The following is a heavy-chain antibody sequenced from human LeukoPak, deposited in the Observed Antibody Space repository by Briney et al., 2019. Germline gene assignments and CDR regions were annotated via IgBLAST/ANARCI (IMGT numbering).Heavy chain of an antibody. CDR2: ISAYNGNT. J-gene: IGHJ6*02. V-gene: IGHV1-18*01. CDR3: ARGSQQLVLDYYGMDV. Sequence: ASVKVSCKASGYTFTSYGISWVRQAPGQGLEWMGWISAYNGNTNYAQKFQGRVTITADKSTSTAYMELSSLRSEDTAVYYCARGSQQLVLDYYGMDVWGQGTTVTVSS. CDR1: GYTFTSYG. D-gene: IGHD6-13*01.